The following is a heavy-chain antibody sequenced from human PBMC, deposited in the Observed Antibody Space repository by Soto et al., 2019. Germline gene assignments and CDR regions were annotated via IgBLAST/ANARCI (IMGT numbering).Heavy chain of an antibody. D-gene: IGHD3-9*01. CDR2: INHSGST. CDR3: ARRRYYDILTGSNRRYAFDI. V-gene: IGHV4-34*01. J-gene: IGHJ3*02. Sequence: SETRSLTCAVYGGSFSGYYWSWIRQPPGKGLEWIGEINHSGSTNYNPSLKSRVTISVDTSKNQFSLKLSSVTAADTAVYYCARRRYYDILTGSNRRYAFDIWGQGTMVT. CDR1: GGSFSGYY.